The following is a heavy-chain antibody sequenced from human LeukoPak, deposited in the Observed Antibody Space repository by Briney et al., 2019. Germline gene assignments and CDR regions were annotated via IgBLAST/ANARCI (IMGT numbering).Heavy chain of an antibody. CDR3: TKTSQSPVTPGAFDV. CDR2: IIPMFGTP. V-gene: IGHV1-69*05. D-gene: IGHD4-11*01. Sequence: SVKVSCKASGGSFRRSAISWVRQTPGQGLEWMGGIIPMFGTPNYAQKFRGRVSMTTEESTSTAYMELSSLTSEDTAVYYCTKTSQSPVTPGAFDVWGQGTMVTVSS. J-gene: IGHJ3*01. CDR1: GGSFRRSA.